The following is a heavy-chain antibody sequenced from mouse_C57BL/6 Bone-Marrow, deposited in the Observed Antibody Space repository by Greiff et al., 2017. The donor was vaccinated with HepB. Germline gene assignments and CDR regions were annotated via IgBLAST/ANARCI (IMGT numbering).Heavy chain of an antibody. V-gene: IGHV2-5*01. J-gene: IGHJ4*01. CDR1: GFSLTSYG. Sequence: QVHVKQSGPGLVQPSQCLSITCTASGFSLTSYGVHWVRQTPGKGLEWLGVIWRGGSTDNNAAFLSRRSNTKDNAKCQVFFKMNSLQADDTAIYYCAKEEGYYYAMDYWGQGTSVTVSS. CDR2: IWRGGST. CDR3: AKEEGYYYAMDY.